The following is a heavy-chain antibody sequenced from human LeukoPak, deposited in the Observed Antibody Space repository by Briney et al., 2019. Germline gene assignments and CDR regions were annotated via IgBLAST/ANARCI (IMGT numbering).Heavy chain of an antibody. V-gene: IGHV3-74*01. J-gene: IGHJ5*02. CDR1: GFTFRKYW. D-gene: IGHD3-3*01. Sequence: GGSLRLSCTASGFTFRKYWLHWVRQAPGKGLVWVSRINPDDGSTSYADSVKGRFTISRDSAKSTLYLQMNSLRAEDTAVYYCAKDTRILEWLHNWSDPWGQGTLVTVSS. CDR2: INPDDGST. CDR3: AKDTRILEWLHNWSDP.